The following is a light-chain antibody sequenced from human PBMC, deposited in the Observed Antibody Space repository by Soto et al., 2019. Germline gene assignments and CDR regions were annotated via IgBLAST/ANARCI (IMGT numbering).Light chain of an antibody. Sequence: EIVMTQSPATLSVSPGERATVSCRASESVNNNLAWYQHKPGQAPRLLIYFASTRATGIPARFSGSGSATEFSLTITSLQPEDFAVYYWQQYNNWPLTFGGGTKVET. J-gene: IGKJ4*01. CDR3: QQYNNWPLT. V-gene: IGKV3-15*01. CDR1: ESVNNN. CDR2: FAS.